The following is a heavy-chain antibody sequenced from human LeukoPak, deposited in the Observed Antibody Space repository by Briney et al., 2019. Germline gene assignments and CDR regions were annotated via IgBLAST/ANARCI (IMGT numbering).Heavy chain of an antibody. CDR1: GYTFTSYD. CDR3: ARGNLFFGVALNWFDP. J-gene: IGHJ5*02. Sequence: ASVKVSCKASGYTFTSYDINWVRQATGQGLEWMGWMNPNSGNTGYAQKFRGRVTMTRNTSISTAYMELSSLRSEDTAVYYCARGNLFFGVALNWFDPWGQGTLVTVSS. CDR2: MNPNSGNT. D-gene: IGHD3-3*01. V-gene: IGHV1-8*01.